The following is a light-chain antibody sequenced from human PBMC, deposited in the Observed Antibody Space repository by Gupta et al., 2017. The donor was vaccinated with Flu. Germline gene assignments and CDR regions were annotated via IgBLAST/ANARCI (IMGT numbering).Light chain of an antibody. CDR1: SLRNSY. V-gene: IGLV3-19*01. Sequence: SSELTQDPAVSVALGQTVRITCQGDSLRNSYASCTSRSQDRPLFLVIYAKNIRPSGIPDRFSGSSSGNTASLTITGAQAEDEADYYCNSRDSTDNHQAVFGGGTKLTVL. CDR3: NSRDSTDNHQAV. J-gene: IGLJ2*01. CDR2: AKN.